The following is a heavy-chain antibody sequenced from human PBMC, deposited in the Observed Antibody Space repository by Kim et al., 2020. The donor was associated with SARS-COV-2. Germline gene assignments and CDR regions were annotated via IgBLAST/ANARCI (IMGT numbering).Heavy chain of an antibody. CDR1: GYTFTGYY. D-gene: IGHD2-8*01. J-gene: IGHJ5*02. CDR3: CTRDLAIRPTGGYNWFDP. Sequence: ASVKVSCKASGYTFTGYYIHWVRQAPGQGLEWMGWINPNSGDTKYAEKFQGRVTMTRDTSINTAYMELSRLRSDDTAMYYCCTRDLAIRPTGGYNWFDPWGQGTLVSVSS. V-gene: IGHV1-2*02. CDR2: INPNSGDT.